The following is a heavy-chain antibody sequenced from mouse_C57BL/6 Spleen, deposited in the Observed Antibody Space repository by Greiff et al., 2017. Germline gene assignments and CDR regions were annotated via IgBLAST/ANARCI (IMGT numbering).Heavy chain of an antibody. CDR3: ARGDSRYAMDY. J-gene: IGHJ4*01. Sequence: QVHVKQPGAELVRPGSSVKLSCKASGYTFTSYWMHWVKQRPIQGLEWIGNIDPSDSETHYNQKFKDKATLTVDKSSSTAYMQLSSLTSEDSAVDYCARGDSRYAMDYWGQGTSVTVSS. D-gene: IGHD2-12*01. CDR2: IDPSDSET. CDR1: GYTFTSYW. V-gene: IGHV1-52*01.